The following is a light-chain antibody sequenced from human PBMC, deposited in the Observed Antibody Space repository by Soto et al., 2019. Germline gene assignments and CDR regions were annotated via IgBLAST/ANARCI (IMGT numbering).Light chain of an antibody. CDR1: SSNIESNA. CDR3: AAWDDSLTGYV. J-gene: IGLJ1*01. CDR2: SNT. Sequence: QSVLTQPSSASGIPGQRVTISCSGSSSNIESNAVNWYQQLPGTAPKLLIYSNTQRPSGVPDRFSGSKSGTSGSLAISGLQSEDEADYYCAAWDDSLTGYVFGTGTKLTVL. V-gene: IGLV1-44*01.